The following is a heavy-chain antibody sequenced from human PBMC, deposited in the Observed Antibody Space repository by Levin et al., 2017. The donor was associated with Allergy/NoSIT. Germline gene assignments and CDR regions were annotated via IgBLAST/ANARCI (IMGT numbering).Heavy chain of an antibody. J-gene: IGHJ6*03. Sequence: GESLKISCAASGFTFSSYGMHWVRQAPGKGLEWVAVIWYDGSNKYYADSVKGRFTISRDNSKNTLYLQMNSLRAEDTAVYYCARDGAYYDILTGYPGHYYYYYYMDVWGKGTTVTVSS. CDR2: IWYDGSNK. V-gene: IGHV3-33*01. CDR1: GFTFSSYG. CDR3: ARDGAYYDILTGYPGHYYYYYYMDV. D-gene: IGHD3-9*01.